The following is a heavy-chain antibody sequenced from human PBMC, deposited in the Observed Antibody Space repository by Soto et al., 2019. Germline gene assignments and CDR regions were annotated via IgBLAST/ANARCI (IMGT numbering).Heavy chain of an antibody. J-gene: IGHJ4*02. CDR3: ARESEDLTSNFDY. CDR1: GFTLTRSA. V-gene: IGHV3-21*06. Sequence: GGSLRLSCAGSGFTLTRSAVSWVRQAPGKGLEWVSGISAGGGGTYYADSVKGRFTISRDNAKNSLYLEMNSLRAEDTAVYYCARESEDLTSNFDYWGQGTLVTVSS. CDR2: ISAGGGGT.